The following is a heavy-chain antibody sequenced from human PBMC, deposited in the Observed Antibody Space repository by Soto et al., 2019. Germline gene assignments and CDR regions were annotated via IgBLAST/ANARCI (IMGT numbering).Heavy chain of an antibody. Sequence: GGSLRLSCAASGSIFTGYGMHWVRQAPGKGLEWVAVIWFDGSNKYYADSVKGRFTISRDNSKNMLYLQMNSLRVEDTAVYYCGKLGAAADDYYYYYMDVWGKGTTVTRLL. CDR2: IWFDGSNK. V-gene: IGHV3-33*06. D-gene: IGHD6-13*01. CDR3: GKLGAAADDYYYYYMDV. J-gene: IGHJ6*03. CDR1: GSIFTGYG.